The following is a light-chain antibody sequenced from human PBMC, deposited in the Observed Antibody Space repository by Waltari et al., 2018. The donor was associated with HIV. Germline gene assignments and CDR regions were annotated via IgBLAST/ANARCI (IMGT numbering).Light chain of an antibody. CDR2: TND. V-gene: IGLV1-44*01. CDR3: AAWDDSLNGM. Sequence: QSVLTQPPSVSGTPGPNVTLSCSGSSSNIGTNIVNWYQQLPGAAPKLLIYTNDQRPSGVPDRFSGSKSGTSASLAISGLQSADEADYYCAAWDDSLNGMFGGGTKLTVL. CDR1: SSNIGTNI. J-gene: IGLJ3*02.